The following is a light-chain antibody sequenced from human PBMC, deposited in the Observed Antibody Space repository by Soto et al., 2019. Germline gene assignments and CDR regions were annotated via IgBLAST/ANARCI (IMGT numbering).Light chain of an antibody. V-gene: IGKV3-15*01. CDR1: QSVSSD. J-gene: IGKJ3*01. Sequence: EVVMTQSPATLSVSPGERATLSCRAGQSVSSDFAWYQQKPGQAPRLLIYGASTRATGIPARFSGSGSGTEFTLTISSLQSVDFAVYYCQQYNKWPFTFVPGT. CDR2: GAS. CDR3: QQYNKWPFT.